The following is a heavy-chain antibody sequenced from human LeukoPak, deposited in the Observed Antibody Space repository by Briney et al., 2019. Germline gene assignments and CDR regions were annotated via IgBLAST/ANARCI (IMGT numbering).Heavy chain of an antibody. CDR2: INHSGST. D-gene: IGHD3-9*01. Sequence: SETLSLTCAVYGGSFSGYYWSWIRQPPGKGLEWIGEINHSGSTNYNPSLKSRVTISVDRSKNQFSLKLSSVTAADTAVYYCARLHEYYDILTGYTELYYFDYWGQGTLVTVSS. CDR3: ARLHEYYDILTGYTELYYFDY. J-gene: IGHJ4*02. CDR1: GGSFSGYY. V-gene: IGHV4-34*01.